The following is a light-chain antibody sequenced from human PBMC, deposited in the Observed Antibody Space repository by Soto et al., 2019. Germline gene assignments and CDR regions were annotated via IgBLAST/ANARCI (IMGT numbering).Light chain of an antibody. CDR3: GSYTGSTTLGV. J-gene: IGLJ3*02. Sequence: QSVLTQPASVSGSPGHSITISCTGTSSDVGGYNYVSWYQQHPGKAPKLMIYDVSSRPSGVSDRFSGSKSGNTASLTISGLQPEDEADYYCGSYTGSTTLGVFGGGTKLTVL. CDR1: SSDVGGYNY. CDR2: DVS. V-gene: IGLV2-14*03.